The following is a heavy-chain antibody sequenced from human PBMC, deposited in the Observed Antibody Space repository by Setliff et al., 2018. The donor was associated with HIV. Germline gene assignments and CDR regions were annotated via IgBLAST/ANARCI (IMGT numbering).Heavy chain of an antibody. CDR2: IYASGRT. D-gene: IGHD5-18*01. CDR3: AREIQFSATTYYYYYMDD. V-gene: IGHV4-4*07. Sequence: PSETLSLTCTVSGGSISSYYWSWIRQPAGKGLEWIGRIYASGRTNYNPSPKSRVTLSVDTPKNQFSLKVTSVTAADTAVYYCAREIQFSATTYYYYYMDDWGRGTTVTVSS. J-gene: IGHJ6*03. CDR1: GGSISSYY.